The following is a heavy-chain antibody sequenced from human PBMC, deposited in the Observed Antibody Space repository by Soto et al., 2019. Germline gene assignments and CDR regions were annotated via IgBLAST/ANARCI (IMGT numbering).Heavy chain of an antibody. D-gene: IGHD6-19*01. CDR2: IKRNIDGGTT. CDR1: GFTFSNAW. J-gene: IGHJ4*02. V-gene: IGHV3-15*01. CDR3: NTVDAVVLN. Sequence: EVQLVESGGGLVKPGGSLRLSCAASGFTFSNAWMSWVRQAPGGGLEWVGRIKRNIDGGTTDYAAPVKGRFAISRDDSNSILYLEMNSQRSGDTVVYYCNTVDAVVLNWGQGLLVTVSS.